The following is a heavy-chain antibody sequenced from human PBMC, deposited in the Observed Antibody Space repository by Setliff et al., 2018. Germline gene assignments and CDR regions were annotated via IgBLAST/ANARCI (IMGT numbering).Heavy chain of an antibody. CDR3: ARDPNGDYVGAFDP. CDR2: IGASGDRT. CDR1: PFTFSKCA. Sequence: GGSLRLSCVASPFTFSKCAITWVRQAPGKGLEWVSSIGASGDRTYYADSVKGRFTISRDNSRNSLYLQMNSLRVEDTASYYCARDPNGDYVGAFDPWGQGILVTVSS. V-gene: IGHV3-23*01. D-gene: IGHD4-17*01. J-gene: IGHJ5*02.